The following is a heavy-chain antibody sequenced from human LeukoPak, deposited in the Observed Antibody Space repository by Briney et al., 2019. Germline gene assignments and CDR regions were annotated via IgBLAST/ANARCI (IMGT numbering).Heavy chain of an antibody. CDR3: AHRPLLRYFDWLSWFDP. CDR2: IYWDDDK. V-gene: IGHV2-5*02. Sequence: SGPTLVNPTQTLTLTCTFSGFSLSTSGVGVGWIRQPPGKALEWLALIYWDDDKRYSPSLKSRLTITKDTSKNQVVLTMTNMDPVDTATYYCAHRPLLRYFDWLSWFDPWGQGTLVTVSS. D-gene: IGHD3-9*01. J-gene: IGHJ5*02. CDR1: GFSLSTSGVG.